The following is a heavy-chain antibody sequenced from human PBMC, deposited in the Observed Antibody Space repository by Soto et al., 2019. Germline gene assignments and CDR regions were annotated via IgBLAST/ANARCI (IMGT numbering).Heavy chain of an antibody. Sequence: PGGSLRLSCAASGFTFSSYGMHWVRQAPGKGLEWVAVISYDGSNKYYADSVKGRFTISRDNSKNTLYLQMNSLRAEDTAVYYCAKDRRLAAATPLCSDYWGQGTLVTVSS. CDR1: GFTFSSYG. CDR3: AKDRRLAAATPLCSDY. J-gene: IGHJ4*02. D-gene: IGHD6-13*01. V-gene: IGHV3-30*18. CDR2: ISYDGSNK.